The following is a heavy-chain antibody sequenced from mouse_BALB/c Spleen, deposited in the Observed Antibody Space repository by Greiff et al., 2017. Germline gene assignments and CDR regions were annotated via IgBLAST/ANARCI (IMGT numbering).Heavy chain of an antibody. CDR1: GYTFTDYN. D-gene: IGHD1-1*01. Sequence: EVQLQESGPELVKPGASVKIPCKASGYTFTDYNMDWVKQSHGKSLEWIGDINPNNGGTIYNQKFKGKATLTVDKSSSTAYMELRSLTSEDTAVYYCARGITTVVAPFDYWGQGTTLTVSS. CDR2: INPNNGGT. V-gene: IGHV1-18*01. CDR3: ARGITTVVAPFDY. J-gene: IGHJ2*01.